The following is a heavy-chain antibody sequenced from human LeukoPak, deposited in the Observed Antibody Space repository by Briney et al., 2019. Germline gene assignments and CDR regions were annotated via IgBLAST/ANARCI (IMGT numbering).Heavy chain of an antibody. V-gene: IGHV1-2*02. Sequence: ASVKVSCKASGYTFTGYYMHWVRQAPGQGLEWMGWINPNSGGTNYAQKFQGRVTMTRDTSISTACMELSRLRSDDTAVYYCARDWEDGDYWDAFDIWGQGTMVTVSS. D-gene: IGHD4-17*01. CDR1: GYTFTGYY. CDR3: ARDWEDGDYWDAFDI. J-gene: IGHJ3*02. CDR2: INPNSGGT.